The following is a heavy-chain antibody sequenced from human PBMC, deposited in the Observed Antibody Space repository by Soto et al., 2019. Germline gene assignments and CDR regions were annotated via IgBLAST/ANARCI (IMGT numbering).Heavy chain of an antibody. D-gene: IGHD6-13*01. Sequence: PVKVSCKASGGTFSSYAISWGRQAPGQGLEGMGGIIPIFGTANYARKFQGRVTITADESTSTAYMELSSLRSEDTAVYYCARVWGIAAAGMGTYYYYGMDVWGQGTTVTVSS. CDR3: ARVWGIAAAGMGTYYYYGMDV. J-gene: IGHJ6*02. V-gene: IGHV1-69*13. CDR1: GGTFSSYA. CDR2: IIPIFGTA.